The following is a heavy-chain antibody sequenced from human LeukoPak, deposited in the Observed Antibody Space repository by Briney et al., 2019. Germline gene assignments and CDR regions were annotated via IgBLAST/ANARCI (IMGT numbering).Heavy chain of an antibody. Sequence: PGRSLRLSCAASGFTFSSYVMHWVRQAPGKGLEWVAIISYDGSNEYYADSVKGRFTISRDNAKNSLYLQMNSLRAEDTAVYYCARGGDNYGYNFDYWGQGTLVTVSS. D-gene: IGHD5-18*01. V-gene: IGHV3-30*04. CDR3: ARGGDNYGYNFDY. CDR1: GFTFSSYV. CDR2: ISYDGSNE. J-gene: IGHJ4*02.